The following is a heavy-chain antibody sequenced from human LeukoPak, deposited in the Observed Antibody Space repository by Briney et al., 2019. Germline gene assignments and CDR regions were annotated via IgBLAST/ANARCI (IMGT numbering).Heavy chain of an antibody. CDR1: GFTVSSNY. J-gene: IGHJ3*02. V-gene: IGHV3-53*01. D-gene: IGHD1-26*01. Sequence: GGSLRLSCAASGFTVSSNYMSWVRQAPGKGLEWVSVIYSGGSTYYADSVKGRFTISRDNSKNTLYLQMNSLRAEDTAVYYCARVGWELLRSGAFDIWGQGTMVTVSS. CDR2: IYSGGST. CDR3: ARVGWELLRSGAFDI.